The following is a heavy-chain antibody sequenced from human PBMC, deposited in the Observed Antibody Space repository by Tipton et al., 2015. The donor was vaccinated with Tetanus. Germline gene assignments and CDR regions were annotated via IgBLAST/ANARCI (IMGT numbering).Heavy chain of an antibody. CDR1: GFIFSSYG. J-gene: IGHJ4*02. D-gene: IGHD2-15*01. V-gene: IGHV3-33*01. CDR3: AREADCSGGSFFSGDFDN. Sequence: SLRLSCAASGFIFSSYGIHWVRQAPGKGLEWVAVSWYAGTDKYYAESVKGRFTISRDNSKNTLYLQMSSLSAEDTAVYYCAREADCSGGSFFSGDFDNWGQGTHVTVSS. CDR2: SWYAGTDK.